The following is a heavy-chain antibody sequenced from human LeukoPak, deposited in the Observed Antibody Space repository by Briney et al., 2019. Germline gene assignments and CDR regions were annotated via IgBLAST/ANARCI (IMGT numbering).Heavy chain of an antibody. CDR3: ARSPKLGYCSGGSCSPTVFDY. D-gene: IGHD2-15*01. CDR1: GGSISSYY. V-gene: IGHV4-59*01. J-gene: IGHJ4*02. CDR2: IYYSGST. Sequence: SETLSLTCTVSGGSISSYYWSWIRQPPGEGLEWSGYIYYSGSTNYNPSLKSRVTISVDTSKNQFSLKLSSVTAADTAVYYCARSPKLGYCSGGSCSPTVFDYWGQGTLVTVSS.